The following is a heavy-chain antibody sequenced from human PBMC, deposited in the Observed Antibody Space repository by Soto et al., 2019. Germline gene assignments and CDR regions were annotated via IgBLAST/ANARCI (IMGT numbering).Heavy chain of an antibody. J-gene: IGHJ4*02. CDR1: GFAFSDYS. D-gene: IGHD3-16*02. Sequence: EVQLKESGGGLVRPGGSLRLSCAASGFAFSDYSMNWVRQSPGKGLEWLSYIKNSSSTIYYADSVKGRFTISRDNAKNLVFLHMARLRAEDTALYYCARTYHDYVWGTYPVDSWGAGTLVTVSS. V-gene: IGHV3-48*01. CDR2: IKNSSSTI. CDR3: ARTYHDYVWGTYPVDS.